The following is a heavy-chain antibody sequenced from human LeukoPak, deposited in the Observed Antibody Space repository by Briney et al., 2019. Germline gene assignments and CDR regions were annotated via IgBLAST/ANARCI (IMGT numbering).Heavy chain of an antibody. D-gene: IGHD4-17*01. CDR2: ISGSGAGK. CDR3: AKAAYGDYAGAFDI. V-gene: IGHV3-23*01. Sequence: GGSLRLSCAASGFTFSTYAMTWVRQAPGKGLEWVSSISGSGAGKFYTAPVKGRFTTSRDNSKNTLYVQLNSLRAEDTAVYYCAKAAYGDYAGAFDIWGQGTMVIVSS. J-gene: IGHJ3*02. CDR1: GFTFSTYA.